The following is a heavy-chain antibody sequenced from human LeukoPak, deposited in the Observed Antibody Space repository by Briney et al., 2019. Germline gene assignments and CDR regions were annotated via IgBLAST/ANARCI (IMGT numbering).Heavy chain of an antibody. J-gene: IGHJ4*02. V-gene: IGHV4-34*01. CDR1: GGPFSGYY. CDR2: INHSGST. D-gene: IGHD1-1*01. CDR3: ARETSFWNGSPDY. Sequence: SETLSLTCAVYGGPFSGYYWSWIRQPPGKGLEWIGEINHSGSTNYNPALESRVTISVDTSKNQFSLKLSSVTAADTAVDYCARETSFWNGSPDYWGQGTLVTVSS.